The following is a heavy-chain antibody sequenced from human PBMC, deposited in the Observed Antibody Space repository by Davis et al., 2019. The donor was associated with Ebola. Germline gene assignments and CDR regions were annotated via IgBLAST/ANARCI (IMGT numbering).Heavy chain of an antibody. CDR3: ARGPSMVSFDY. D-gene: IGHD2-8*01. Sequence: SQTLSLTCAVYGGSFSGYYWSWIRQPPGKGLEWIREINHSGSTNYNPSLKSRVTISVDTSKNQFSLKLSSVTAADTAVYYCARGPSMVSFDYWGQGTLVTVSS. CDR2: INHSGST. V-gene: IGHV4-34*01. CDR1: GGSFSGYY. J-gene: IGHJ4*02.